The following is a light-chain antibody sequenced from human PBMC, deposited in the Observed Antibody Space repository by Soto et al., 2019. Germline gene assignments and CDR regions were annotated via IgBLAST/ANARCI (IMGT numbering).Light chain of an antibody. CDR1: QSISTR. J-gene: IGKJ1*01. V-gene: IGKV1-5*01. CDR3: QQYYNYPWM. Sequence: DIQMTQSPATLSASVGDRVAITCRASQSISTRLAWYQQKPGNAPRLLIYDASSLKSGVPSRFSGSGSGTEFTLTISSLQPDDFATYYCQQYYNYPWMFGQGTKVEIK. CDR2: DAS.